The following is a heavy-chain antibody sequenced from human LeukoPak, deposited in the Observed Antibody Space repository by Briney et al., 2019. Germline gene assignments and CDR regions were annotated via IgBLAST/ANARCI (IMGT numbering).Heavy chain of an antibody. Sequence: GGSLRLSCAVSGFTFSGFWMSWSRQAPGKGLEWVASINSDGSEGYYADVVKGRFTISRDNAKNSLYLQINSLRAEDTAVYYCARTSLGGYEGLDYWGQGTLVTVSS. J-gene: IGHJ4*02. CDR1: GFTFSGFW. D-gene: IGHD5-12*01. V-gene: IGHV3-7*03. CDR2: INSDGSEG. CDR3: ARTSLGGYEGLDY.